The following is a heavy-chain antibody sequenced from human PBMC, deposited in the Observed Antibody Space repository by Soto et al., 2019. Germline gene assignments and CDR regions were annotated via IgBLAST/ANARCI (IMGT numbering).Heavy chain of an antibody. D-gene: IGHD6-13*01. J-gene: IGHJ4*02. CDR3: ARLGGGIAAAGDY. Sequence: GGSLRLSCAASGFTFDDYAMHWVRQAPGKGLEWVSGISWNSGSIGYADSVKGRFTISRDNAKNSLYLQMNSLRAEDTALYYCARLGGGIAAAGDYWGQGTLVTVSS. CDR2: ISWNSGSI. V-gene: IGHV3-9*01. CDR1: GFTFDDYA.